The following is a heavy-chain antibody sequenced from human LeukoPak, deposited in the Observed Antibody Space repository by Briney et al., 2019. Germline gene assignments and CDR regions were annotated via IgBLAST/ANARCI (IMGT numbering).Heavy chain of an antibody. CDR2: IYYSGST. CDR1: GDSVSSGIHY. D-gene: IGHD3-10*01. CDR3: ARHYDSGRPSDY. V-gene: IGHV4-61*01. J-gene: IGHJ4*02. Sequence: SETLSLTCTVSGDSVSSGIHYWSWIRQPPGKGLEWIGYIYYSGSTNYNPSLKSRVIISVDTSKNQFSLKLSSVTAADTAIYYCARHYDSGRPSDYWGQGTLVTVSS.